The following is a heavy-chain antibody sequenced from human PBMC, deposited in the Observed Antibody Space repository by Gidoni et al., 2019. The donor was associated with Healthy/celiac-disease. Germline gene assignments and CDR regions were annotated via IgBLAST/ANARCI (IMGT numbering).Heavy chain of an antibody. CDR1: GFTFDDYA. CDR3: AKDDDSASFDY. D-gene: IGHD3-22*01. J-gene: IGHJ4*02. V-gene: IGHV3-9*01. CDR2: ISWNSGSI. Sequence: EVQLVESGGGLVQPGRSLRLSCAASGFTFDDYAMHWVRQAPGKGLEWVSGISWNSGSIGYADSVKGRFTISRDNAKNSLYLQMNSLRAEDTALYYCAKDDDSASFDYWGQGTLVTVSS.